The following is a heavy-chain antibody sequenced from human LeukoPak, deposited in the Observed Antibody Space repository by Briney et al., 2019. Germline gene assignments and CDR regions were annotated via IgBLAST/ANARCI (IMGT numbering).Heavy chain of an antibody. Sequence: PGGSLRLSCAASGFTFDDYAMPWVRQAPGKGLEWVSGISWNSGSIGYADSVKGRFTISRDNAKNSLYLQMNSLRAEDTALYYCAKSYSYGSRFDYFDYWGQGTLVTVSS. CDR2: ISWNSGSI. CDR1: GFTFDDYA. CDR3: AKSYSYGSRFDYFDY. V-gene: IGHV3-9*01. D-gene: IGHD5-18*01. J-gene: IGHJ4*02.